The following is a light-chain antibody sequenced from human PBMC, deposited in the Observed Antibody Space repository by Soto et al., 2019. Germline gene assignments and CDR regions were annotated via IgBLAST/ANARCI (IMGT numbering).Light chain of an antibody. Sequence: QSVLTQPPSVSGAPGQTITMSCTGSGSNVGASYDVHWYQVLPGAGPRLLIYKNNNRPSGVPDRFSGSKSGTSASLAITGLRAEEEADYYCCSYGGSFPYVFGTGTKLTVL. J-gene: IGLJ1*01. CDR2: KNN. CDR3: CSYGGSFPYV. CDR1: GSNVGASYD. V-gene: IGLV1-40*01.